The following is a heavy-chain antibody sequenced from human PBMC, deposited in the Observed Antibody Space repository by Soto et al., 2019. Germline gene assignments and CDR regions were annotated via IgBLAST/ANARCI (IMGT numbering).Heavy chain of an antibody. V-gene: IGHV2-5*02. CDR3: AHGSCFGADCYPNPYFDF. J-gene: IGHJ4*02. CDR2: IYWDDDK. CDR1: GFSLSTTVEG. D-gene: IGHD2-21*02. Sequence: QITLKESGPTLVKPTQTLTLTCTFSGFSLSTTVEGVGWIRQPPGKAPEWLALIYWDDDKRYSPSLKTRLTITKDTSKNQVVLTVTNVDPVDTATYYCAHGSCFGADCYPNPYFDFWGQGILVTVSS.